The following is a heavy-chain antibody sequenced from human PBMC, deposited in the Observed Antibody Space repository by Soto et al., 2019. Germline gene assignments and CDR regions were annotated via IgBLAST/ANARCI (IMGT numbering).Heavy chain of an antibody. V-gene: IGHV5-10-1*01. D-gene: IGHD6-19*01. CDR1: GYSFTSYW. CDR2: IDPSDSYT. Sequence: GESLKISCKGSGYSFTSYWISWVRQMPGKGLEWMGRIDPSDSYTNYSPSFQGHVTISADKSISTAYLQWSSLKASDTAMYYCARRSQYSSGGYGGYYYYGMDGWGQGNTVTVS. J-gene: IGHJ6*02. CDR3: ARRSQYSSGGYGGYYYYGMDG.